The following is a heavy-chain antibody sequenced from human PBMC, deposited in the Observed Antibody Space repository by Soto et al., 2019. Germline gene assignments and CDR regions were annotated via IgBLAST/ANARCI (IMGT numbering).Heavy chain of an antibody. Sequence: EVQLLESGGGLVQPGTSLRLSCAASGFTFDDYAMHWVRQAPGKGLEWVSGLSGNGGRAGYADSVKGRFTISRDNAKNFLYLQMHSLRPAVMALYYCAKDLRTSGRLYYFDYCGQGALVTVCS. CDR1: GFTFDDYA. J-gene: IGHJ4*02. V-gene: IGHV3-9*03. CDR3: AKDLRTSGRLYYFDY. CDR2: LSGNGGRA. D-gene: IGHD1-26*01.